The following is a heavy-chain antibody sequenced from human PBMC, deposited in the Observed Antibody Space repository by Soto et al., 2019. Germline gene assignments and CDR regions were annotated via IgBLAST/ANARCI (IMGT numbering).Heavy chain of an antibody. CDR3: ASGMYSSGWSPGMPFDY. Sequence: PSETLSLTCAVYGGSFSGYYWRWIRQPPGKGLEWIGEINHSGSTNYNPSLKSRVTISVDTSKNQFSLKLSSVTAADTAVYYCASGMYSSGWSPGMPFDYWGQGTLVTVSS. V-gene: IGHV4-34*01. J-gene: IGHJ4*02. CDR1: GGSFSGYY. CDR2: INHSGST. D-gene: IGHD6-19*01.